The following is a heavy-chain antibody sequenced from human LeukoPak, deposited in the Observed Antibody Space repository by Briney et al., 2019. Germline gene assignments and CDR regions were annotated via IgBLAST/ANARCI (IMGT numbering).Heavy chain of an antibody. CDR1: GFTFSNYN. J-gene: IGHJ4*02. D-gene: IGHD6-13*01. V-gene: IGHV3-48*04. CDR3: AMHTVIASSWSLDY. CDR2: VSGSSHTT. Sequence: GGSLRLSCAASGFTFSNYNMNWVRQAPGKGLEWVSYVSGSSHTTNYADSVKGRFTISRDNAKNSLYLQMNSLRAEDTAVYYCAMHTVIASSWSLDYWGQGTLVTVSS.